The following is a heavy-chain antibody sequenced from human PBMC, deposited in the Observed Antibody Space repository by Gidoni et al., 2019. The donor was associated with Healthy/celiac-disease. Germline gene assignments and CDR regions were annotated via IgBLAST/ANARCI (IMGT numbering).Heavy chain of an antibody. CDR2: ISGSGGST. J-gene: IGHJ1*01. D-gene: IGHD6-19*01. Sequence: EVQLVESGGGLVQPGGSLRLSCAASGFTFSSHAMSWVRQAPGKGLEWVSAISGSGGSTYYADSVKGRFTISRDNSKNTLYLQMNSLRAEDTAVYYCAKARAVAGKGAEYFQHWGQGTLVTVSS. CDR1: GFTFSSHA. V-gene: IGHV3-23*04. CDR3: AKARAVAGKGAEYFQH.